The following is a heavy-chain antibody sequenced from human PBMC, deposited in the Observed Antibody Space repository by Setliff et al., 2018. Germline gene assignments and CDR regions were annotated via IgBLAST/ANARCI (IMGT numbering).Heavy chain of an antibody. CDR3: ARRPYSSGWTDY. Sequence: GESLKISCKVSGYNFTTYWIGWVRQMPGKGLEWVGLIYPGDSDLRYSPSFQGQVTISVDKSISTAYLQWASLKASDTAMYYCARRPYSSGWTDYWGQGTLVTVSS. J-gene: IGHJ4*02. D-gene: IGHD6-19*01. CDR2: IYPGDSDL. CDR1: GYNFTTYW. V-gene: IGHV5-51*01.